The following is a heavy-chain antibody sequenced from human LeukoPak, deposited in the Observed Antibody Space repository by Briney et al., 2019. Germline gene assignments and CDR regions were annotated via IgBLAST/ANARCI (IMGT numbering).Heavy chain of an antibody. V-gene: IGHV1-18*01. J-gene: IGHJ4*02. Sequence: KLQGRVTMTTDTSTSTAYVELRSLRSDDTAVYYCARDGIWSGYYGFDYWGQGTLVTVSS. CDR3: ARDGIWSGYYGFDY. D-gene: IGHD3-3*01.